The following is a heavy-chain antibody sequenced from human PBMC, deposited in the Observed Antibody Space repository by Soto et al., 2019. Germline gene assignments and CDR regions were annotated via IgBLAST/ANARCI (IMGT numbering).Heavy chain of an antibody. CDR1: GYSISSGYY. Sequence: NPSETLSLTCAVSGYSISSGYYWGWIRQPPGKGLEWIGSIYHSGSTYYNPSLKSRVTISVDTSKNQFSLKLSSVTAADTAVYYCARVAVLWFGELLSPFDYWGQGTLVTVSS. CDR3: ARVAVLWFGELLSPFDY. CDR2: IYHSGST. D-gene: IGHD3-10*01. V-gene: IGHV4-38-2*01. J-gene: IGHJ4*02.